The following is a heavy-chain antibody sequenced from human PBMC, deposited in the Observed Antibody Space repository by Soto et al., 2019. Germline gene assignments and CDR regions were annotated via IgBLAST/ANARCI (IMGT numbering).Heavy chain of an antibody. CDR2: VAANVTNR. D-gene: IGHD4-17*01. Sequence: EVQLLQSGGGLVQPGGSLSLSCAASGITFTTYAMSWVRQAPGKGLEWVSTVAANVTNRHYADFVKGRFTISRDNSKNTLSLQMNSLRVEDTAIYYCAGDYLRLNTLNGNFYSFDMDVWGQGTAVTVSS. CDR3: AGDYLRLNTLNGNFYSFDMDV. V-gene: IGHV3-23*01. J-gene: IGHJ6*03. CDR1: GITFTTYA.